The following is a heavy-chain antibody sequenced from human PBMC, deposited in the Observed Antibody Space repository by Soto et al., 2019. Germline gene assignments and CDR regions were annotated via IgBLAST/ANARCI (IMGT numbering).Heavy chain of an antibody. V-gene: IGHV2-5*02. Sequence: QITLKESGPPLVKPTQTLTLTCTFSGFSLSTSGVGVAWIRQPPGKALEWLALIYWDDDKRFRPSLESRLTITXXTXKTQVVLTMTNMDSVDTATYYCAYLPCSGGSCYWFSFSGMDVWGQGTTVTVSS. CDR1: GFSLSTSGVG. CDR3: AYLPCSGGSCYWFSFSGMDV. D-gene: IGHD2-15*01. J-gene: IGHJ6*02. CDR2: IYWDDDK.